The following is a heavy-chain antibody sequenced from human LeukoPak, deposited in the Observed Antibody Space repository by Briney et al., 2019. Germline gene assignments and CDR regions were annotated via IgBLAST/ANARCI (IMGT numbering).Heavy chain of an antibody. D-gene: IGHD5-18*01. Sequence: PSETLSLTCTVSGGSISSGDYYWSWIRQPPGKSLEWIGYTYYSGSTYYNPPLKSRVTISVDTSKNQFSLKLSSVTAADTAVYYCARGGIQLWPAFDYWGQGTLVTVSS. J-gene: IGHJ4*02. CDR1: GGSISSGDYY. V-gene: IGHV4-30-4*01. CDR2: TYYSGST. CDR3: ARGGIQLWPAFDY.